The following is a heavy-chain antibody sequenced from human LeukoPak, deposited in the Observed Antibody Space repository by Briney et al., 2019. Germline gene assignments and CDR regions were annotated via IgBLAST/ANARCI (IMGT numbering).Heavy chain of an antibody. CDR1: GFIFSSYA. J-gene: IGHJ4*02. CDR2: IRGSGGST. V-gene: IGHV3-23*01. D-gene: IGHD6-13*01. CDR3: AKKGIAAADAFDY. Sequence: GGSLRLSCAASGFIFSSYAMNWVRQAPGKGLEWVSGIRGSGGSTYYADSVKGRFTISRDNSKNTLYLQMHSLRAEDTAVYYCAKKGIAAADAFDYWGQGTLVTVSS.